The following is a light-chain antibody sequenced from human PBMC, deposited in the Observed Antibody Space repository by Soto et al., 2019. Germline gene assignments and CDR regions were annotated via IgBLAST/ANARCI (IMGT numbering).Light chain of an antibody. J-gene: IGLJ2*01. CDR2: EVN. CDR1: SSDVGGYDY. CDR3: ISYAGNNNLI. Sequence: QSALTQPPSASGSPGQSVTISCTGTSSDVGGYDYVSWYQQHPGKAPKLLIYEVNKRPSGVPDRFSGSKSGNTASLTVSGLQAEDEAGYYCISYAGNNNLIFGGGTKLTVL. V-gene: IGLV2-8*01.